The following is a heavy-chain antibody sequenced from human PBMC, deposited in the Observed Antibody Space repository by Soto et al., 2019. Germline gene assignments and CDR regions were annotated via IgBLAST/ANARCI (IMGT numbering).Heavy chain of an antibody. V-gene: IGHV3-74*03. D-gene: IGHD5-18*01. J-gene: IGHJ5*02. CDR3: ARDYRTAMAPGWFDP. CDR1: GFIFSNYW. CDR2: INSDGSST. Sequence: GGSLRLSCAASGFIFSNYWMHWVRQAPGKGLVWVSRINSDGSSTTYADSVKGRFAISRDNAKNTLYLQMNSLRAEDTAVYYCARDYRTAMAPGWFDPWGQGTLVTVSS.